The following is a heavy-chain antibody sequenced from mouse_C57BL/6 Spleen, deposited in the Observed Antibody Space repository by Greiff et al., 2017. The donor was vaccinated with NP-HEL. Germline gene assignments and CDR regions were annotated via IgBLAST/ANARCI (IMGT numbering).Heavy chain of an antibody. Sequence: EVQLQESGPGLVKPSQSLSLTCSVTGYSITSGYYWNWIRQFPGNKLEWMGYISYDGSNNYNPSLKNRISITRDTSKNQFFLKLNSVTTEDTATYYCASGLARGYFDVWGTGTTVTVSS. D-gene: IGHD3-3*01. V-gene: IGHV3-6*01. J-gene: IGHJ1*03. CDR2: ISYDGSN. CDR3: ASGLARGYFDV. CDR1: GYSITSGYY.